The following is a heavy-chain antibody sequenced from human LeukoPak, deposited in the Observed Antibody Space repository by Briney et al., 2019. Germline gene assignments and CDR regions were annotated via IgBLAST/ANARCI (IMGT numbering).Heavy chain of an antibody. CDR1: GLTFSRYA. CDR2: ISAGGGSAT. V-gene: IGHV3-23*01. CDR3: AKNSGGYARAMDV. J-gene: IGHJ6*02. D-gene: IGHD2-21*01. Sequence: GASLRLSCAASGLTFSRYAMTWVRQAPGKGLEWVSAISAGGGSATYYADSVKGRFTISRDNSKNTLYLQMNSLRAEDTAVYYCAKNSGGYARAMDVWGQGTTVTVSS.